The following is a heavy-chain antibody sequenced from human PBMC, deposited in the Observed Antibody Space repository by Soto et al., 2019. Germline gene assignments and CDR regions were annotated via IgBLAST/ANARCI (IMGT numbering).Heavy chain of an antibody. CDR3: ARDLRMVYAIDFDY. J-gene: IGHJ4*02. D-gene: IGHD2-8*01. CDR2: ISSSGSTI. CDR1: GFTFSSYS. V-gene: IGHV3-48*02. Sequence: EVQLVESGGGLVQPGGSLRLSCAASGFTFSSYSMNWVRQAPGKGLEWVSYISSSGSTIYYADSVKGRFTISRDNAKNSLYLQMNSLRDEDSAVYYCARDLRMVYAIDFDYWGQGTLVTVSS.